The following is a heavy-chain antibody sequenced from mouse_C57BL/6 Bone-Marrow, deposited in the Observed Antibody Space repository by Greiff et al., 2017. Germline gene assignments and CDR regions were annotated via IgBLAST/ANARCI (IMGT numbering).Heavy chain of an antibody. CDR2: ISSGSSTI. Sequence: EVQRVESGGGLVKPGGSLKLSCAASGFTFSDYGMHWVRQAPEKGLEWVAYISSGSSTIYYAVTVKGRFTISRDKAKNTLFLQMSSLRSEDTAMYYCARGDYNYGGDWFAYWGQGTLVTVSA. CDR1: GFTFSDYG. CDR3: ARGDYNYGGDWFAY. J-gene: IGHJ3*01. V-gene: IGHV5-17*01. D-gene: IGHD2-12*01.